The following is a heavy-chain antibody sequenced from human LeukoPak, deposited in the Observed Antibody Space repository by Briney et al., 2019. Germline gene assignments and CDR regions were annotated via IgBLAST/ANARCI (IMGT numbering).Heavy chain of an antibody. D-gene: IGHD6-13*01. V-gene: IGHV3-21*01. J-gene: IGHJ4*02. CDR1: GFTFSSYS. CDR2: ISSSSSYI. CDR3: ARQQQLVRSGLSY. Sequence: GGSLRLSCAASGFTFSSYSMNWVRQAPGKGLEWVSSISSSSSYIYYADSVKGRFTISRDNAKNSLYLQMNSLRAEDTAVYYCARQQQLVRSGLSYWGQGTLVTVSS.